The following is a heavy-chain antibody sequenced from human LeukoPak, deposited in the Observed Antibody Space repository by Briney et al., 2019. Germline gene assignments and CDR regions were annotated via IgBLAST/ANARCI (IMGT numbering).Heavy chain of an antibody. V-gene: IGHV4-38-2*02. CDR2: IYHSGST. CDR1: GYSISSGYY. D-gene: IGHD3-9*01. CDR3: ARDGDILTGGYYYMDV. J-gene: IGHJ6*03. Sequence: PSETLSLTCTVSGYSISSGYYWGWIRQPPGKGLEWIGSIYHSGSTYYNPSLKSRVTISVDTSKNQFSLKLSSVTAADTAVYYCARDGDILTGGYYYMDVWGKGTTVTVSS.